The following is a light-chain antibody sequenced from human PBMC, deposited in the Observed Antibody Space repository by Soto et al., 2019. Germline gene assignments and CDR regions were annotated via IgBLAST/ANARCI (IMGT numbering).Light chain of an antibody. Sequence: QSALTQPASVSGSPGQSITISCTGTSSDVGSYNLVSWYQQHPGKAPKLMIYEGSKRPSGVSNRFSGSKSGNTASLTISGLQAEDEADYYCCSYAGSSTSVFGRGTKVTVL. CDR3: CSYAGSSTSV. V-gene: IGLV2-23*01. CDR2: EGS. CDR1: SSDVGSYNL. J-gene: IGLJ2*01.